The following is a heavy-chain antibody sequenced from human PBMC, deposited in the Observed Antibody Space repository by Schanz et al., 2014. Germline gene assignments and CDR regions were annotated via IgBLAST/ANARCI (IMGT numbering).Heavy chain of an antibody. CDR2: LSEGGGGT. CDR1: GFNFSDYA. D-gene: IGHD3-10*01. V-gene: IGHV3-23*04. Sequence: EVQLVESGGGLVKPGGSLRLSCAASGFNFSDYAMCWVRQAPGKGLEWVSALSEGGGGTHYADSVRGRFTISSDSSKNTLYLQMNSLRAEDTAVYYCARPALWFGDNCFDPWGQGTLVTVSS. J-gene: IGHJ5*02. CDR3: ARPALWFGDNCFDP.